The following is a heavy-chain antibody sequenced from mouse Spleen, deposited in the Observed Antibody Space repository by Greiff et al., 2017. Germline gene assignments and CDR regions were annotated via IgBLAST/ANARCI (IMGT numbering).Heavy chain of an antibody. Sequence: EVKLMESGGGLVKPGGSLKLSCAASGFTFSSYTMSWVRQTPAKRLEWVATISSGGGNTYYPDSVKGRFTISRDNARNTLYLQMSSLRSEDTAMYYCARRGNYDYWYFDVWGAGTTVTVSS. D-gene: IGHD2-1*01. CDR3: ARRGNYDYWYFDV. CDR1: GFTFSSYT. J-gene: IGHJ1*01. CDR2: ISSGGGNT. V-gene: IGHV5-9*04.